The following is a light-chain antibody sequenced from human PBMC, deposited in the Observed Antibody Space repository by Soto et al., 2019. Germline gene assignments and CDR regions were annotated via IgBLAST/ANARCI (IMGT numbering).Light chain of an antibody. CDR3: HQYYSYPRT. Sequence: DIQMTQSPSTLSASVGDRVTVTCRASQSVSSWLAWYHRRPGKAPKLLIYKASTLGSGVPSRFSASGSGTEFTLTISSLQPDDFGTYYCHQYYSYPRTFGQGTTVEIK. CDR2: KAS. J-gene: IGKJ1*01. CDR1: QSVSSW. V-gene: IGKV1-5*03.